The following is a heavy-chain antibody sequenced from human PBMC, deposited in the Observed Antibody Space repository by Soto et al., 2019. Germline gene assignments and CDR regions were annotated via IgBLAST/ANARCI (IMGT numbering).Heavy chain of an antibody. CDR1: GGSFSDYY. J-gene: IGHJ5*02. CDR3: ASFSLPSRPGFHX. V-gene: IGHV4-34*01. CDR2: TYHFGRT. Sequence: PSETLSLTCSAYGGSFSDYYWSWIRQPPGKGLEWIVETYHFGRTNYNPSLKSRVTVSLDAAKKQFSLKLSSVTAADTAVYYCASFSLPSRPGFHXWGQATLLTVSX. D-gene: IGHD2-21*01.